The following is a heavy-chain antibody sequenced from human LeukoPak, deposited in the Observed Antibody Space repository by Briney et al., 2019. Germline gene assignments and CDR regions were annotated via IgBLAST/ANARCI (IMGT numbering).Heavy chain of an antibody. Sequence: SETLSLTCTVSAGSISSYYWCWIRQPPGKGLEWIGYISYSGSTNYNPSLKSRVTISLDTSKNQFSLRLSSVTAADTAVYYCARDKPPYYDGSGYLDYWGQGTLVTVSS. CDR1: AGSISSYY. CDR3: ARDKPPYYDGSGYLDY. V-gene: IGHV4-59*01. CDR2: ISYSGST. J-gene: IGHJ4*02. D-gene: IGHD3-22*01.